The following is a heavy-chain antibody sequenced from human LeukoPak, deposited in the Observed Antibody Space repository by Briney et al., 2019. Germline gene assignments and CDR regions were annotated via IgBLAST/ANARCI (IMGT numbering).Heavy chain of an antibody. D-gene: IGHD2-2*01. J-gene: IGHJ6*02. CDR1: GFTFSSYG. CDR2: ISYDGSNK. CDR3: AKVAIVVPAAMGYYGMDV. V-gene: IGHV3-30*18. Sequence: GGSLRLSCAASGFTFSSYGMHWVRQVPGKRLEWVAVISYDGSNKYYADSVKGRFTISRDNSKNTLYLQMNSLRAEDTAVYYCAKVAIVVPAAMGYYGMDVWGQGTTVTVSS.